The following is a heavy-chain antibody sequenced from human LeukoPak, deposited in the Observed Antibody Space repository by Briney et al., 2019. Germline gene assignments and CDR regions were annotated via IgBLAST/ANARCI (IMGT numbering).Heavy chain of an antibody. J-gene: IGHJ3*01. V-gene: IGHV3-23*01. D-gene: IGHD3-10*01. CDR1: GFTFSSYA. CDR2: ISGSGGST. CDR3: AKALAYSGSGAFDV. Sequence: PGGSLRLSCAASGFTFSSYAMSWVRQAPGKGLEWVSTISGSGGSTYYADSVKGRFTISRDNSKNTLYLQMNSLRAEDTAVYYCAKALAYSGSGAFDVWGQGTMVTVSS.